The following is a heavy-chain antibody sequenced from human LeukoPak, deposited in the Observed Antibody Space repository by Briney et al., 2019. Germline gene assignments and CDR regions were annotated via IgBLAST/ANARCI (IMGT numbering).Heavy chain of an antibody. CDR3: ARGEFSSNLGWFDP. CDR2: IYYRGST. J-gene: IGHJ5*02. CDR1: GGSISSYY. V-gene: IGHV4-59*01. D-gene: IGHD6-6*01. Sequence: SETLSLTCTVSGGSISSYYWSWIRQPPGKGLEWIGYIYYRGSTNYNPSLKSRVTISVDTSKNQSSLKLSSVTAADTAVYYCARGEFSSNLGWFDPWGQGTLVTVSS.